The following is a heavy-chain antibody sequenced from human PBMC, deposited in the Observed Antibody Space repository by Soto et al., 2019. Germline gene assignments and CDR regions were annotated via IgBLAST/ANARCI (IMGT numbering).Heavy chain of an antibody. CDR3: ARDHRWATLGELDD. D-gene: IGHD3-10*01. V-gene: IGHV3-7*01. CDR1: GFTFSSYW. J-gene: IGHJ4*02. CDR2: IKQDGSEK. Sequence: GGSLRLSCAASGFTFSSYWMSWVRQAPGKGLEWVANIKQDGSEKYYVDSVKGRFTISRDNAKNSLYLQMNSLRAEDTAVYYCARDHRWATLGELDDWGQGTLVTVSS.